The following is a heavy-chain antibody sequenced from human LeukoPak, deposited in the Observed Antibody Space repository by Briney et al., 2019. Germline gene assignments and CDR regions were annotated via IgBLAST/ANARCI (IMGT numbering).Heavy chain of an antibody. V-gene: IGHV4-59*01. J-gene: IGHJ6*02. CDR1: GGSISSYY. D-gene: IGHD2-15*01. Sequence: SETLSLTCTVSGGSISSYYWSWIRQPPGKGLEWIGYIYYSGSTNYNPSLKSRVTISVDTSKNQFSLKLSSVTAADTAVYYCARAYCSGGSCYPGNYYYYGMDVWGQGTTVTVSS. CDR3: ARAYCSGGSCYPGNYYYYGMDV. CDR2: IYYSGST.